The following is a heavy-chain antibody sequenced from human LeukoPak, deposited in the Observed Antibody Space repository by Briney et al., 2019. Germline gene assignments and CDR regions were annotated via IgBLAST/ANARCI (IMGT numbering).Heavy chain of an antibody. J-gene: IGHJ6*02. CDR2: ISYDGSNK. D-gene: IGHD5-12*01. Sequence: GGSLRLSCAASGFTFSSYGMHWVRQAPGKGLEWVAVISYDGSNKYYADSVKGRFTISRDNSKNTLYLQMNSLRAEDTAVYYCAKGGSGYDYRTHYWYGMDVWGQGTTVTVSS. CDR1: GFTFSSYG. V-gene: IGHV3-30*18. CDR3: AKGGSGYDYRTHYWYGMDV.